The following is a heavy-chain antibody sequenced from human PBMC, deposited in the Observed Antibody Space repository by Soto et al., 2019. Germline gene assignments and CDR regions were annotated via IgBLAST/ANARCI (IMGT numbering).Heavy chain of an antibody. V-gene: IGHV3-73*01. CDR1: EFTFSGSA. D-gene: IGHD6-13*01. Sequence: GSLRLSCVASEFTFSGSALHWVRQASGKGLEWIGRIRTNDYATAYAASVKGRFTISRDDSKNTAYLQMNSLKTEDTAVYYCTRLYSSIDYFDYWGQGTLVTVSS. CDR3: TRLYSSIDYFDY. J-gene: IGHJ4*02. CDR2: IRTNDYAT.